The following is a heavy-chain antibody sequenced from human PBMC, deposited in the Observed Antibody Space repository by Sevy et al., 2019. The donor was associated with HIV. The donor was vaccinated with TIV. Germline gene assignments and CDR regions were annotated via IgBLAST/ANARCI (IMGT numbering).Heavy chain of an antibody. CDR1: GFTFSSYA. Sequence: GGSLRLSCAASGFTFSSYAMSWVRQAPGKGLEWVSAFTGSGTNTFYVYSVKGRFTISRDNFKNSLDMQMNSLRVEESGVCYCARDYCSSTSCYMYYYYYYGIDYWGQRTTVTVSS. CDR3: ARDYCSSTSCYMYYYYYYGIDY. V-gene: IGHV3-23*01. CDR2: FTGSGTNT. J-gene: IGHJ6*02. D-gene: IGHD2-2*02.